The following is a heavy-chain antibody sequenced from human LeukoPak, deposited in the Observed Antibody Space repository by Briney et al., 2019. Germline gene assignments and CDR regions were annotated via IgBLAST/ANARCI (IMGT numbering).Heavy chain of an antibody. Sequence: SETLSLTCTVSGGSISHFYWSWIRQPPRKGLEWIGYLSNSSNTTYSPSLRSRVTISVDTSTKQFSLRLTSVTAADTAMYYWARHQFYFDSGRSSPETFWFDPWGQGTLVTVSS. CDR2: LSNSSNT. V-gene: IGHV4-59*08. CDR3: ARHQFYFDSGRSSPETFWFDP. J-gene: IGHJ5*02. D-gene: IGHD3-10*01. CDR1: GGSISHFY.